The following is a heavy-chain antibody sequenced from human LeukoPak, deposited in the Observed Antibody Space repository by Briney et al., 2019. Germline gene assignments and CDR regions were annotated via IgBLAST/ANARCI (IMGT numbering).Heavy chain of an antibody. CDR3: ARSLYSSGWYGFYYYYYYMDV. D-gene: IGHD6-19*01. CDR2: INPNSGGT. V-gene: IGHV1-2*02. J-gene: IGHJ6*03. Sequence: ASVKVSCKASGYTFTGYYMHWVRQAPGQGLEWMGWINPNSGGTNYAQKFQGRVTMTRDTSISTAYMELSRLRSDDTAVYYCARSLYSSGWYGFYYYYYYMDVWGKGTTVTVSS. CDR1: GYTFTGYY.